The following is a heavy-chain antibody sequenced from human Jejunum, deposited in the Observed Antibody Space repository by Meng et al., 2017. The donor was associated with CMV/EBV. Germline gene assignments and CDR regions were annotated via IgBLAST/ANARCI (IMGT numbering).Heavy chain of an antibody. D-gene: IGHD4-17*01. V-gene: IGHV4-31*02. CDR3: ARDYGDRNRAADYYGMDV. J-gene: IGHJ6*02. CDR2: IHYSGIT. Sequence: GSDYWTWIRQHPGKGLEWIGYIHYSGITSYIPSLTRRVTISQDKSANQFSLRLSSVTAADTAVYYCARDYGDRNRAADYYGMDVWGQGTTVTVSS. CDR1: GSDY.